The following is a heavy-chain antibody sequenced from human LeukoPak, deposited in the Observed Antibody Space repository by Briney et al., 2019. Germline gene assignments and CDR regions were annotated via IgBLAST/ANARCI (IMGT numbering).Heavy chain of an antibody. CDR1: GFTFSSYA. J-gene: IGHJ4*02. CDR2: ISYDGSNK. D-gene: IGHD5-12*01. Sequence: GGSLRLSCAASGFTFSSYAMQWVRQAPGKGLEWVAVISYDGSNKYYADSVKGRFTISRDNSKNTLYLQMNSLRAEDAAVYYCARAVAAIGGYNDYWGQGTLVTVSS. CDR3: ARAVAAIGGYNDY. V-gene: IGHV3-30-3*01.